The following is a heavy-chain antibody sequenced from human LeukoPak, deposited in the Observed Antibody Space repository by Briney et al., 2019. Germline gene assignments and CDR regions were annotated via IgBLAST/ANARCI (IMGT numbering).Heavy chain of an antibody. V-gene: IGHV4-4*02. D-gene: IGHD3-22*01. Sequence: SGTLSLTCAVSGGSISSSNWWSWVRQPPGKGLEWIGEIYHSGSTNYNPSLKSRVTISVDKSKNQFSLKLSSVTAADTAVYYCARDDYDSSGYYPYYYGMDVWGQGTTVTVSS. J-gene: IGHJ6*02. CDR3: ARDDYDSSGYYPYYYGMDV. CDR1: GGSISSSNW. CDR2: IYHSGST.